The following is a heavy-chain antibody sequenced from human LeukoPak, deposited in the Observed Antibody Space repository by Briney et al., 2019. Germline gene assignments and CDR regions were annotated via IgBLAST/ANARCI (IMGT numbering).Heavy chain of an antibody. CDR1: GFTFSSYA. V-gene: IGHV3-23*01. CDR2: FSGSGGTT. Sequence: PGGSLRLSCAASGFTFSSYAMNWVRQAPGRGLEWVSGFSGSGGTTYYADSVKGRFTISRDNSKNTLYLQMNSLRAEDTAVYYCAKRRVGAYLDYWGQGTLVTVSS. CDR3: AKRRVGAYLDY. D-gene: IGHD1-26*01. J-gene: IGHJ4*02.